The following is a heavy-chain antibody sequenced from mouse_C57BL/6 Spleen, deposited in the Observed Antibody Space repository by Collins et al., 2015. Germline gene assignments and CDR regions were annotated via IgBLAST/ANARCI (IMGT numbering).Heavy chain of an antibody. J-gene: IGHJ2*01. V-gene: IGHV1-55*01. CDR3: ARNTYYSNYFDY. CDR1: GYTLTSYW. D-gene: IGHD2-5*01. CDR2: IYPGSGST. Sequence: QVQLQQPGAELVKPGASVKMSCKASGYTLTSYWITWVKQRPGQGLEWIGDIYPGSGSTNYNEKFKSKATLTVDTSSSTAYMQLSSLTSEDSAVYYCARNTYYSNYFDYWGQGTTLTVSS.